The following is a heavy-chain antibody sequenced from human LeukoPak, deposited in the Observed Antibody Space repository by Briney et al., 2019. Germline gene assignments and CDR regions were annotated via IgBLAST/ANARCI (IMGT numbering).Heavy chain of an antibody. CDR3: ARVFMNSDDSQYRPLDY. CDR2: IKQDGSEK. Sequence: PGGSLRLSCAASGFTFSSRWMSWVRQAPGKGLEWVAKIKQDGSEKDYVDSVKGRFTISRDNAENSLYLQMNSLTTGDTAVYFCARVFMNSDDSQYRPLDYWGQGTLVTVSS. D-gene: IGHD3-22*01. J-gene: IGHJ4*02. V-gene: IGHV3-7*01. CDR1: GFTFSSRW.